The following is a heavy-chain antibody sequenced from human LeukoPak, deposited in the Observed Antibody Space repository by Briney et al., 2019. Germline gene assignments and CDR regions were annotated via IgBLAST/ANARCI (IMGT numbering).Heavy chain of an antibody. J-gene: IGHJ3*02. Sequence: MASETLSLTCAVYGGSFSGYYWSWIRQPPGKGLEWIGEINHSGSTNYNPSLKSRVTISVDTSKNQFSLKLSSVTAADTAVYYCARTRARITMIVVAPTQAFDIWGQGTMVTVSS. CDR2: INHSGST. D-gene: IGHD3-22*01. CDR3: ARTRARITMIVVAPTQAFDI. V-gene: IGHV4-34*01. CDR1: GGSFSGYY.